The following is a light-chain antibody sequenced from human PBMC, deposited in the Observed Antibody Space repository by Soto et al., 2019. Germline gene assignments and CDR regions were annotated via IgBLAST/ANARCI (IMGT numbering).Light chain of an antibody. CDR3: QKYGSTPLVT. Sequence: EIVLTQSPGTLSLSPGERATLSCRASQSVSSNYLAWYQQKPGQAPRLLIYGASSRATGIPDRFSGSGSGTDYTLTISRLEPEAFAVYYCQKYGSTPLVTFGQGTRLEIK. CDR1: QSVSSNY. CDR2: GAS. V-gene: IGKV3-20*01. J-gene: IGKJ5*01.